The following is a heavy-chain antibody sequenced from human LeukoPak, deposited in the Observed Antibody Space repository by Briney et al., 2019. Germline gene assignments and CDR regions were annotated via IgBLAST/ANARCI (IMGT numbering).Heavy chain of an antibody. V-gene: IGHV1-69*04. CDR2: IIPILGIA. D-gene: IGHD4-11*01. J-gene: IGHJ6*04. CDR1: GGTFSSYT. CDR3: ARDSDDSNGDV. Sequence: GSSVKVSCKASGGTFSSYTISWVRQAPGQGLEWMGRIIPILGIANYAQKFQGRVTITADKSTSTAYMELSSLRSEDTAVYYCARDSDDSNGDVWGKGTTVTVSS.